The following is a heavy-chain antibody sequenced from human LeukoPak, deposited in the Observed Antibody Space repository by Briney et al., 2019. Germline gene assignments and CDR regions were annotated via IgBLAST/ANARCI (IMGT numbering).Heavy chain of an antibody. V-gene: IGHV4-39*07. D-gene: IGHD3-3*01. CDR3: ARVSRFLEWLFSPCAFDI. CDR2: INHSGST. CDR1: GGSISSSSYY. Sequence: PSETLSLTCTVSGGSISSSSYYWSWIRQPPGKGLEWIGEINHSGSTNYNPSLKSRVTISVDTSKNQFSLKLSSVTAADTAVYYCARVSRFLEWLFSPCAFDIWGQGTMVTVSS. J-gene: IGHJ3*02.